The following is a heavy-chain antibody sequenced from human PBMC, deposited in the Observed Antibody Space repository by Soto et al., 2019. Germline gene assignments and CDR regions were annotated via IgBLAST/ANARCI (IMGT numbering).Heavy chain of an antibody. CDR2: IYYSGST. D-gene: IGHD4-17*01. Sequence: SETLSLTCTVSGGSISSSSYYWGWIRQPPGKGLEWIGSIYYSGSTYYNPSLKSRVTISVDTSKNQFSLKLSSVTAADTAVYYCARPDDYGAAFAIWGQGTMVTVSS. CDR3: ARPDDYGAAFAI. J-gene: IGHJ3*02. V-gene: IGHV4-39*01. CDR1: GGSISSSSYY.